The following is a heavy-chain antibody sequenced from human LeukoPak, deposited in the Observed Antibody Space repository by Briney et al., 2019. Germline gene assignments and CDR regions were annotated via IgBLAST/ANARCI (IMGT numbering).Heavy chain of an antibody. CDR3: AKDRFSSSWALFDY. V-gene: IGHV3-23*01. J-gene: IGHJ4*02. CDR2: VSISGGST. D-gene: IGHD6-13*01. Sequence: GGSLRLSCAASGFIFSSYAMSWVRQAPGKGLEWVSTVSISGGSTYYADSVKGRFTISRDNSKNTLYLQMNSLRAEDTAVYYCAKDRFSSSWALFDYWGQGTLVTVSS. CDR1: GFIFSSYA.